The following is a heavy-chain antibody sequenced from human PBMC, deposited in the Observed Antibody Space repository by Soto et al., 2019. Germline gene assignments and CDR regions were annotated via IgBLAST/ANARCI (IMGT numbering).Heavy chain of an antibody. CDR3: ARVSWREKYGMDV. CDR1: GFTFSDSY. J-gene: IGHJ6*02. CDR2: ITFSGNTV. Sequence: QVQLVESGGGLVKPGGSLRLSCAASGFTFSDSYMSWIRQAPGKGLEWMSYITFSGNTVYYADSLKGRFTISRDNAKNSLYLKINRLRAEDTAVYYCARVSWREKYGMDVWGQGTTVTVSS. V-gene: IGHV3-11*01.